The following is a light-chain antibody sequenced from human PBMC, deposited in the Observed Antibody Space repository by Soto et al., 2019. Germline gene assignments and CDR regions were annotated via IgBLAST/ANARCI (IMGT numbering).Light chain of an antibody. Sequence: DIQLTQSPSLLSASVGDRVTITCRASQGIDSYLAWYQQKPGKAPKFLIYAASTLRGGVPSRFSGSGSGTEFTLTISSLQPEDFATYYCQGLNDYPITFGQGTRLEIK. J-gene: IGKJ5*01. CDR2: AAS. V-gene: IGKV1-9*01. CDR1: QGIDSY. CDR3: QGLNDYPIT.